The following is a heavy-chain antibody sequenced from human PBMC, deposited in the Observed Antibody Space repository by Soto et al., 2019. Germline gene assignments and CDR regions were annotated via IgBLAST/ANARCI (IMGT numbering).Heavy chain of an antibody. CDR3: AREGAAGGGWNYYFDY. V-gene: IGHV4-31*03. D-gene: IGHD6-19*01. CDR1: GGSISSGGYY. J-gene: IGHJ4*02. CDR2: IYYSGST. Sequence: SETLSLTCTVSGGSISSGGYYWSWTRQHPGKGLEWIGYIYYSGSTYYNPSLKSRVTISVDTSKNQFSLKLSSVTAADTAVYYCAREGAAGGGWNYYFDYWGKGTLVTVDS.